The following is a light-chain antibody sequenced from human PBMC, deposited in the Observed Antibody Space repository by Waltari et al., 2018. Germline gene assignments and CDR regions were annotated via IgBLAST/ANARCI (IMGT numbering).Light chain of an antibody. CDR3: HSRDASGVGGS. J-gene: IGLJ2*01. CDR1: SLRRYY. CDR2: DKN. V-gene: IGLV3-19*01. Sequence: SSELTQDPAVSVAMGQTVRITCQGDSLRRYYASWYQQRPGQAPILVMYDKNNRPSGGPDRFPGVSSDNTASLTITGAQAEDEASYYCHSRDASGVGGSFGGGTKLTVL.